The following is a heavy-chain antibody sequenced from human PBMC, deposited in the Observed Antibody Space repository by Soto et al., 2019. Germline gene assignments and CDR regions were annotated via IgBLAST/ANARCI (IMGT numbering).Heavy chain of an antibody. J-gene: IGHJ2*01. V-gene: IGHV4-59*01. CDR2: IYYSGST. D-gene: IGHD5-18*01. CDR1: GGSISSYY. Sequence: QVQLQESGPGLVKPSETLSLTCTVSGGSISSYYWSWIRQPPGKGLEWIGYIYYSGSTNYNPSLKRRVTISVDTSQNQFSLKLSSVTAADTAVYYCARGSGYSYGYPNWYFDLWGRGTLVTVSS. CDR3: ARGSGYSYGYPNWYFDL.